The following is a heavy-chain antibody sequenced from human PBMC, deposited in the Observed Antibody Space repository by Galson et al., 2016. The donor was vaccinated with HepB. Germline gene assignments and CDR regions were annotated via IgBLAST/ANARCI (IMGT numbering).Heavy chain of an antibody. D-gene: IGHD2-21*01. V-gene: IGHV3-23*01. CDR3: ARGLAAVAYYGMDV. J-gene: IGHJ6*02. Sequence: SLRLSCAASGFPFSSHAMNWVRQAPGGGLEWVSVISGNGGLTKYADSVRGRFTISRDNSKDTLFLQMNSLRVEDTGVFYCARGLAAVAYYGMDVWGQGITVTVSS. CDR1: GFPFSSHA. CDR2: ISGNGGLT.